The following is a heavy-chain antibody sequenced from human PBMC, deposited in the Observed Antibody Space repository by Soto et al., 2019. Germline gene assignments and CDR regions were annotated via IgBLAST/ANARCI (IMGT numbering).Heavy chain of an antibody. CDR1: GGSISSGGYY. Sequence: SETLSLSCTVSGGSISSGGYYWTWIRLHPVRGLEWIGYIHDSGSSFYLPSLKSRVTILLETSKNQFSLNLRSVTAADTAVYYCARSQMATTGPYFDFWGHGTLVTVSS. CDR3: ARSQMATTGPYFDF. CDR2: IHDSGSS. V-gene: IGHV4-31*03. D-gene: IGHD1-1*01. J-gene: IGHJ4*01.